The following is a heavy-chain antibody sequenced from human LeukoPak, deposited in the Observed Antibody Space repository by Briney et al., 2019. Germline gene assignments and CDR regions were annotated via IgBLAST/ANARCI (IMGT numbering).Heavy chain of an antibody. D-gene: IGHD2-2*01. J-gene: IGHJ4*02. CDR1: GFTSSTYE. CDR3: ARGALGYCNSINCPQLDY. V-gene: IGHV3-48*03. CDR2: IGSSGINI. Sequence: GGSLRLSCAASGFTSSTYEMNWVRQAPGKGLEWIAYIGSSGINIYYGEYVKGRFTISRDNAKNSLYLQMNSLRAEDTAVYYCARGALGYCNSINCPQLDYWGQGTLVTVSS.